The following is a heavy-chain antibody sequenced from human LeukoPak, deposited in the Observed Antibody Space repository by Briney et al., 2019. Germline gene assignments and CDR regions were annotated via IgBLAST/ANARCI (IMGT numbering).Heavy chain of an antibody. V-gene: IGHV4-34*01. CDR3: ARYFDYGGNSRVFQH. CDR2: INHGGST. CDR1: GGSFSAYY. D-gene: IGHD4-23*01. Sequence: SETLSLTCTVYGGSFSAYYWTWIRQPPGKGLEWIGEINHGGSTNYDPSLKSRVTISIDTAKNQFSLKMSSVTTADTAVYFCARYFDYGGNSRVFQHWGQGTLVTVSS. J-gene: IGHJ1*01.